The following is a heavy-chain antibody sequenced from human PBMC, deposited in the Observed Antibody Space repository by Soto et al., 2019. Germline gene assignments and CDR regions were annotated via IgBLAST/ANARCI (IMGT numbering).Heavy chain of an antibody. D-gene: IGHD4-17*01. CDR3: ARLHDYSNWFDP. CDR1: GGSISSSSYY. V-gene: IGHV4-39*01. Sequence: PSETLSLSCTVSGGSISSSSYYGGWIRQPPGKGLEWIGSIYYSGSTYYNPSLKSRVTISVDTSKNQFSLKLSSVTAADTAVYYCARLHDYSNWFDPWGQGTLVTVS. J-gene: IGHJ5*02. CDR2: IYYSGST.